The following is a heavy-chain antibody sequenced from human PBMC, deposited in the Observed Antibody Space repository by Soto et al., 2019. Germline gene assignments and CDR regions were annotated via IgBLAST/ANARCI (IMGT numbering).Heavy chain of an antibody. Sequence: SETLSLTCAVYGGSFSGYYWSWIRQPPGKGLEWIGEINHSGSTNYNPSLKSRVTISVDTSKNQFSLKLSSVTAADTAVYYCARGGMDGPSFGYGREGTLVTVSS. D-gene: IGHD2-2*01. CDR1: GGSFSGYY. V-gene: IGHV4-34*01. CDR3: ARGGMDGPSFGY. J-gene: IGHJ4*02. CDR2: INHSGST.